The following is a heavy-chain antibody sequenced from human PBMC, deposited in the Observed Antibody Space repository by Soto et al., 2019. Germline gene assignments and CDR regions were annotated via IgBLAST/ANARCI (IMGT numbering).Heavy chain of an antibody. D-gene: IGHD6-19*01. V-gene: IGHV1-46*01. CDR3: ARGAAVPGFDH. CDR2: IKPSGGST. CDR1: GYPFSDYY. J-gene: IGHJ4*02. Sequence: QVQLVQSGAEVKKPGASVKVSCKASGYPFSDYYIHWVRQAPGQGLEWMGIIKPSGGSTTYAQRFEGRLTMTRDTSTSTVYMELSSLTSEDTAVYYCARGAAVPGFDHWGQGTLVTVSS.